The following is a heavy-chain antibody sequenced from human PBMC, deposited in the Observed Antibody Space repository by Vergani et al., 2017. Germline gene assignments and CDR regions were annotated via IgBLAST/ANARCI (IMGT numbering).Heavy chain of an antibody. J-gene: IGHJ6*02. CDR1: GFTFGDYA. V-gene: IGHV3-49*04. D-gene: IGHD3-22*01. CDR3: ARHYYDSSDSVYYYGMDV. CDR2: IRSKAYGGTT. Sequence: EVQLVESGGGLVQPGRSLRLSCTASGFTFGDYAMSWVRQAPGKGLEWVGFIRSKAYGGTTEYAASVKGRFTISRDDSKSIAYLQMNSLKTEDTAVYYCARHYYDSSDSVYYYGMDVWGQGTTVTVSS.